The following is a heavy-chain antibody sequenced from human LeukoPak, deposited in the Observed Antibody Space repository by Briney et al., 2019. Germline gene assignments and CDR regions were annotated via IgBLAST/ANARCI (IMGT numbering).Heavy chain of an antibody. D-gene: IGHD2/OR15-2a*01. J-gene: IGHJ6*03. CDR3: AREPPPLDSSTYYYSMDV. V-gene: IGHV3-7*01. CDR1: GFTFSDYW. Sequence: GGSLRLSCAASGFTFSDYWMNWVRQAPGKGLEWVANIKQDGSEKYYVDSVRGRFTISRDNAKNSLYLQMNSLRAEDTAIYYCAREPPPLDSSTYYYSMDVWGKGTMVTASS. CDR2: IKQDGSEK.